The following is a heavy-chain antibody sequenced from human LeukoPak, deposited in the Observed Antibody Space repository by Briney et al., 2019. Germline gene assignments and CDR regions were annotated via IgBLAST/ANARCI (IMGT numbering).Heavy chain of an antibody. Sequence: GGSLRLSCAASGFTFSSYSMDWVRQAPGKGREWVSYIRSSSSTIYYADSVKGRFTISRDNAKNSLYLQMNSLRAEDTAVYYCASVRNFWSGYLHAFDIWGQGTMVTVSS. CDR2: IRSSSSTI. J-gene: IGHJ3*02. V-gene: IGHV3-48*01. D-gene: IGHD3-3*01. CDR1: GFTFSSYS. CDR3: ASVRNFWSGYLHAFDI.